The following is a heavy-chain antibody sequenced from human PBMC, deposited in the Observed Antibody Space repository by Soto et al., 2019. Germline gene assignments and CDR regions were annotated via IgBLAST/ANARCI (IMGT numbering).Heavy chain of an antibody. D-gene: IGHD1-26*01. V-gene: IGHV3-74*01. Sequence: EVQLVESGGDLVQPGGSLRLSCAASGFTFSRDWMHWVRQAPGKGLEWVSRVNTDETTTNYADSVRGRFAISRDNATNTFYLQMNSLSVEDTAIYFCARGAKGNYYQDSWGQGTLVTVSP. J-gene: IGHJ4*02. CDR1: GFTFSRDW. CDR3: ARGAKGNYYQDS. CDR2: VNTDETTT.